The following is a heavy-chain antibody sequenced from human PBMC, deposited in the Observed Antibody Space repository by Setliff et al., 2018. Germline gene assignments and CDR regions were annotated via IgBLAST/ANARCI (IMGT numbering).Heavy chain of an antibody. CDR2: IYTSGST. D-gene: IGHD3-22*01. J-gene: IGHJ5*02. V-gene: IGHV4-61*09. CDR1: GGSISSGSDY. Sequence: PSETLSLTCSVSGGSISSGSDYWTWIRQPAGKGLEWIGHIYTSGSTSYNPSLKSRVTISVDTSKNHVSLKLSSVTAADTAVYYCARAHTWSLPNDNSGYPGWFDPWGQGTLVTVSS. CDR3: ARAHTWSLPNDNSGYPGWFDP.